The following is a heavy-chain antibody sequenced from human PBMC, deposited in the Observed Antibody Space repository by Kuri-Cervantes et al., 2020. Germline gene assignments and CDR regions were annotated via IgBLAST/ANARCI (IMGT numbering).Heavy chain of an antibody. D-gene: IGHD3-16*01. V-gene: IGHV1-18*01. CDR2: ISAYNGNT. CDR1: GYTFTSYG. CDR3: ARATSGGPRYYYYMDV. J-gene: IGHJ6*03. Sequence: ASVKVSCKASGYTFTSYGISWVRQAPGQGLEWMGWISAYNGNTNYAQKLQGRVTMTTDTSTSTAYMELRSLRSDDTAVYYCARATSGGPRYYYYMDVWGKGTTVTVSS.